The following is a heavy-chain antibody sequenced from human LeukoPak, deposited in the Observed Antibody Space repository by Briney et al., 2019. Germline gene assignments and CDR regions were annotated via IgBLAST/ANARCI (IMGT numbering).Heavy chain of an antibody. D-gene: IGHD2-2*01. CDR2: IYYSGST. Sequence: ASQTLSLTCTVSGGSISSGDYYWSWLRQPPGKGLEWIGYIYYSGSTYYNPSLKSRVTISVDTSKNQFSLKLSSVTAADTAVYYCARGSSTRGRPYAFDIWGQGTMVTVSS. V-gene: IGHV4-30-4*08. CDR1: GGSISSGDYY. J-gene: IGHJ3*02. CDR3: ARGSSTRGRPYAFDI.